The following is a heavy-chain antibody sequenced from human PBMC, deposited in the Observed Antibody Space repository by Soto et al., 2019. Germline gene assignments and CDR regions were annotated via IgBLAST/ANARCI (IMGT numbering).Heavy chain of an antibody. CDR2: IIPIFGTA. V-gene: IGHV1-69*13. D-gene: IGHD5-18*01. CDR1: GGTFSSYA. CDR3: VRTNVDTAMACDY. Sequence: SVKVSCKASGGTFSSYAISWVRQAPGQGLEWMGGIIPIFGTANYAQKFQGRVTITADESTSTAYMELSSLRSEDTAVYYCVRTNVDTAMACDYWGQGTLVTVSS. J-gene: IGHJ4*02.